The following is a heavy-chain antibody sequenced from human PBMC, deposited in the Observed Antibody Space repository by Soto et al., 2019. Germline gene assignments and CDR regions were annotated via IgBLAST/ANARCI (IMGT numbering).Heavy chain of an antibody. J-gene: IGHJ6*02. CDR1: GFSFTNYD. CDR3: ARVTMTSGSLYQYYFYAMDV. CDR2: MNPNTDDT. V-gene: IGHV1-8*01. Sequence: QVQLVQSGAEVKRPGASVKVSCKASGFSFTNYDVNWVRQATGQGLEWMGWMNPNTDDTGFAQKFQGRLTLTRDTSIDTFYMELSSLRSEDTAVYYCARVTMTSGSLYQYYFYAMDVWGQGTTVIVSS. D-gene: IGHD3-10*01.